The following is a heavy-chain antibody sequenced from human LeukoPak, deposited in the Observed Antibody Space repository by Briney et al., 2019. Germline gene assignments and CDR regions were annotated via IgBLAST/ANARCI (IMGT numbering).Heavy chain of an antibody. J-gene: IGHJ6*03. Sequence: SVKVSCKTSGGTFNTYAISWVRQAPGQGLEWMGGIIPIFGTANYAQKFQGRVTITADESTSTAYMELSSLRSEDTAVYYCARDPGYSYGWSGYFPSYYYMDVWGKGTTVTISS. CDR1: GGTFNTYA. V-gene: IGHV1-69*13. CDR2: IIPIFGTA. D-gene: IGHD5-18*01. CDR3: ARDPGYSYGWSGYFPSYYYMDV.